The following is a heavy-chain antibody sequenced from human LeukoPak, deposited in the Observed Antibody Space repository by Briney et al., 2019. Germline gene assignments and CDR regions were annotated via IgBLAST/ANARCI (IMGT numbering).Heavy chain of an antibody. CDR2: IIPIFGTA. CDR3: ARVAVAVQGYNWFDP. D-gene: IGHD6-19*01. CDR1: GGTFSSYA. V-gene: IGHV1-69*13. Sequence: SVKVSCKASGGTFSSYAISWVRQAPGQGLEWMGGIIPIFGTANYAQKFQGRVAITADESTSTAYMELSSLRSEDTAVYYCARVAVAVQGYNWFDPWGQGTLVTVSS. J-gene: IGHJ5*02.